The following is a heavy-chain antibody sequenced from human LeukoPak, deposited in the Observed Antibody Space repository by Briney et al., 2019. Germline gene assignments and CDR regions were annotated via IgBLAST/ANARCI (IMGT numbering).Heavy chain of an antibody. Sequence: ASVKVSCKASGYTFTSYGISWVRQAPGQGLEWMGWISTYNGDTNFAQNLQGRVTMTPDTSTSTAYMELRSLTSDDTAVYYCARRSGNWYYFVYWGQGTLVTVSS. CDR2: ISTYNGDT. V-gene: IGHV1-18*01. J-gene: IGHJ4*02. CDR3: ARRSGNWYYFVY. D-gene: IGHD6-13*01. CDR1: GYTFTSYG.